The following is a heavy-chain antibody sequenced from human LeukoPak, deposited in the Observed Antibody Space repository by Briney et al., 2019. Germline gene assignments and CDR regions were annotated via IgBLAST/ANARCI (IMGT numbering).Heavy chain of an antibody. V-gene: IGHV3-30*04. CDR2: ISYDGSNK. Sequence: PAGRSLRLSCAASGFTCSSYAMHWVRQAPGKGLEWVAVISYDGSNKYYADSVKGRFTISRDNSKNTLYLQMNSLRAEDTAVYYCARDLGSSSPPYGMDVWGKGTTVTVST. J-gene: IGHJ6*04. D-gene: IGHD6-13*01. CDR3: ARDLGSSSPPYGMDV. CDR1: GFTCSSYA.